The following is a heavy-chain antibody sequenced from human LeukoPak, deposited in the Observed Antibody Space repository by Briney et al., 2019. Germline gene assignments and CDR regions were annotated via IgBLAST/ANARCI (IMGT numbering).Heavy chain of an antibody. Sequence: GGSLRLSCAASGFTFSTYAMSWVRQAPGKGLEWVSAISGSGGSTYYADSVKGRFTISRDNSKNTLYLQMNSLRAEDTAIYYCAKEYTGTFSPFPSYFDNWGQGTLVTVSS. CDR3: AKEYTGTFSPFPSYFDN. V-gene: IGHV3-23*01. D-gene: IGHD1-26*01. CDR1: GFTFSTYA. J-gene: IGHJ4*02. CDR2: ISGSGGST.